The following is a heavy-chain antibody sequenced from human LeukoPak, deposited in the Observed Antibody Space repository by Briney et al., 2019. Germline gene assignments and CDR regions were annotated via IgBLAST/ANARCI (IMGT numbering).Heavy chain of an antibody. CDR1: GFTFSSYA. V-gene: IGHV3-23*01. CDR3: ATPEGGSGSYYNVPAY. Sequence: GGSLRLSCAASGFTFSSYAMSWVRQAPGKGLEWVSAISGSGGSTYYADSVKGRFTISRDNSKNTLYLQMNSLRAEDTAVYYCATPEGGSGSYYNVPAYWGQGTLVTVSS. D-gene: IGHD3-10*01. J-gene: IGHJ4*02. CDR2: ISGSGGST.